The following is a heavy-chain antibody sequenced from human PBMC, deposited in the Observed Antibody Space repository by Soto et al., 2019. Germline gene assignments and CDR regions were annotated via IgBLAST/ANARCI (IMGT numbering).Heavy chain of an antibody. V-gene: IGHV4-59*01. D-gene: IGHD6-13*01. CDR1: GGSISPYY. Sequence: PSETLSLTCTVSGGSISPYYWSWIRQPPGKGLEWIGYVYYSGNTNYNPSLESRVTISVDTSRNRFSLNLTSATAADTAVYYCARKVAAASYAYYYMDGWGRGTAVTGSS. CDR2: VYYSGNT. J-gene: IGHJ6*03. CDR3: ARKVAAASYAYYYMDG.